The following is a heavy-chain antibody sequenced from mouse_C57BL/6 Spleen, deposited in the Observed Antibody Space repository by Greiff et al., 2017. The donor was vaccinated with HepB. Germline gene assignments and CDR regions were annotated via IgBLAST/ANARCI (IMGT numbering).Heavy chain of an antibody. CDR3: GGRGTDCAMDY. Sequence: VQLQQSGAELMKPGASVKLSCKATGYTFTGYWIEWVKQRPGHGLEWIGEIFPGSGSTNYNEKFKGKATFTADTSSNTTYMQLSSLTTEDSAVYYCGGRGTDCAMDYWGQGTSVTVSS. CDR2: IFPGSGST. J-gene: IGHJ4*01. CDR1: GYTFTGYW. D-gene: IGHD2-14*01. V-gene: IGHV1-9*01.